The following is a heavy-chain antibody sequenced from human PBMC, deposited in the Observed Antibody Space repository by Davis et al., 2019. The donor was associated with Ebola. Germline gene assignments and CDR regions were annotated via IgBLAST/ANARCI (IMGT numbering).Heavy chain of an antibody. V-gene: IGHV1-69*06. CDR2: IIPIFGTA. CDR3: ARGGYYYGMDV. Sequence: AASVKVSCKASGYTFTSYYMHWVRQAPGQGLEWMGGIIPIFGTANYAQKFQGRVTITADKSTSTAYMELSSLRSEDTAVYYCARGGYYYGMDVWGQGTTVTVSS. CDR1: GYTFTSYY. J-gene: IGHJ6*02.